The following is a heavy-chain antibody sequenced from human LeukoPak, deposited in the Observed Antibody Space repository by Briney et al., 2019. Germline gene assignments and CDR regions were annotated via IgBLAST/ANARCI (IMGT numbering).Heavy chain of an antibody. CDR3: ARRYYDSSGYPYYFDY. CDR1: GGSFSGYY. V-gene: IGHV4-34*01. CDR2: INHSGST. D-gene: IGHD3-22*01. Sequence: PSETLSLTCAVYGGSFSGYYWSWIRQPPGKGLEWIGEINHSGSTNYNPSLKSRVTISVDTSKNQFSLKLSSVTAADTAVYYCARRYYDSSGYPYYFDYWGQGTLVTVSS. J-gene: IGHJ4*02.